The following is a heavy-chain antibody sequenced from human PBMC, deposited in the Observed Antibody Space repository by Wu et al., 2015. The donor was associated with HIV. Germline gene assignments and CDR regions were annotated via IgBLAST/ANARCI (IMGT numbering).Heavy chain of an antibody. CDR2: IIPIFGTA. V-gene: IGHV1-69*15. Sequence: QVQLVQSGAEVKNPGSSVKVFCKASGGTFTNYGINWVRQAPGQGLEWMGRIIPIFGTANYAQKFQGRVTITADESTSTAYMELSSLRSEDTAVYYCARDAGEVAAALDYWGQGTLVTVSS. CDR3: ARDAGEVAAALDY. J-gene: IGHJ4*02. D-gene: IGHD6-13*01. CDR1: GGTFTNYG.